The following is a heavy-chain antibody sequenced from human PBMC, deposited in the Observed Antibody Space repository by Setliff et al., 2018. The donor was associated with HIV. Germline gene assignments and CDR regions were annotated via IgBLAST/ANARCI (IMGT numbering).Heavy chain of an antibody. CDR2: IYTSGST. V-gene: IGHV4-61*02. CDR1: GGSISTSNW. J-gene: IGHJ6*03. Sequence: SETLSLTCTVSGGSISTSNWWGWIRQPAGKGLEWIGRIYTSGSTNYNPSLKSRVTISVDTSKNQFSLKLRSVTAADTAVYYCARETYYYDNPQYYYYYMDVWGKGTTVTVSS. D-gene: IGHD3-22*01. CDR3: ARETYYYDNPQYYYYYMDV.